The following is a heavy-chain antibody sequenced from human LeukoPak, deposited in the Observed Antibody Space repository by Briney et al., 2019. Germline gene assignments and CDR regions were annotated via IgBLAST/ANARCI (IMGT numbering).Heavy chain of an antibody. V-gene: IGHV4-4*07. J-gene: IGHJ6*03. CDR1: GGSISSYY. D-gene: IGHD2-15*01. CDR3: ARAGGSGYYMDV. CDR2: IYTSGST. Sequence: AETLSLTCTVSGGSISSYYWSWIRQPAGKGLEWVARIYTSGSTNYNPSLKSRVTTSVDTSKNQFSLKLSSVTAADTAVYYCARAGGSGYYMDVWGKGTTVTVSS.